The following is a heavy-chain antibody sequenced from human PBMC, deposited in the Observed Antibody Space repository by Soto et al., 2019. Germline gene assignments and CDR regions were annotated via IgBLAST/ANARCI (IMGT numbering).Heavy chain of an antibody. J-gene: IGHJ4*02. CDR2: IDGSGTTK. CDR3: ARGFGRFNY. D-gene: IGHD3-10*01. V-gene: IGHV3-48*03. CDR1: GFTFNDFE. Sequence: EVQLLESGGGLVQPGGSLRLSCGVSGFTFNDFEMNWVRQAPGKGLEWLAYIDGSGTTKKYADSVRGRFTISRDNPNKSLVLQMSSLSAADTAIYYCARGFGRFNYWGQGTLVSVSS.